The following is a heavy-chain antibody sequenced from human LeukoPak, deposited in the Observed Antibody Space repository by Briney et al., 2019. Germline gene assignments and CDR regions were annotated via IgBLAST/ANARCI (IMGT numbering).Heavy chain of an antibody. D-gene: IGHD3-10*01. V-gene: IGHV3-33*06. CDR1: GFTFSSYG. CDR3: AKDTGFRGVLDY. J-gene: IGHJ4*02. CDR2: IWYDGSNK. Sequence: PGRSLRLSCAASGFTFSSYGMHWVRQAPGKGLEWVAVIWYDGSNKCYADSVKGRFTISRDNSKNTLYLQMNSLRAEDTAVYYCAKDTGFRGVLDYWGQGTLVTVSS.